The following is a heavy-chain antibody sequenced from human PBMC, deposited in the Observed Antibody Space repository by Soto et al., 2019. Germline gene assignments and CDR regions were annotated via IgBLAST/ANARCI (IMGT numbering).Heavy chain of an antibody. Sequence: PGGSLRLSCAASVFPFSSYAMNWVRQAPGKGLEWVSAISGSGGSTYYADSVKGRFTISRDNAKNSLYLQMNSLRAEDTAVYYCARDREAEQQLVGFDYWGQGTLVTVSS. CDR1: VFPFSSYA. CDR3: ARDREAEQQLVGFDY. J-gene: IGHJ4*02. CDR2: ISGSGGST. D-gene: IGHD6-13*01. V-gene: IGHV3-23*01.